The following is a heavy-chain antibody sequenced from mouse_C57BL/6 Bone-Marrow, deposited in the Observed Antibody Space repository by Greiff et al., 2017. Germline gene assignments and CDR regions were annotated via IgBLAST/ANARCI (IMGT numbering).Heavy chain of an antibody. D-gene: IGHD1-1*01. J-gene: IGHJ4*01. CDR3: ARGVTTVVVYYYAMDY. CDR1: GFSLTSYG. CDR2: IWSGGST. V-gene: IGHV2-2*01. Sequence: QVQLKQSGPGLVQPSQSLSITCTVSGFSLTSYGVHWVRQSPGKGLEWLGVIWSGGSTDYNAAFISRLSISKDNSKSQVFFKMNSLQADDTAIYYCARGVTTVVVYYYAMDYWGQGTSVTVSS.